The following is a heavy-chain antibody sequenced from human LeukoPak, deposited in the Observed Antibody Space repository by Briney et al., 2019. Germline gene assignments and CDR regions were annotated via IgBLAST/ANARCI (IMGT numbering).Heavy chain of an antibody. CDR1: GFTFSSYA. D-gene: IGHD4-17*01. V-gene: IGHV3-23*01. Sequence: GGSLRLSCAASGFTFSSYAMSWVRQAPGKGLEWVSATSGSGGSTYYADSVKGRFTISRDNSKNTLYLQMNSLRAEDTAVYYCALHPSAVTTTFDYWGQGALVTVSS. CDR3: ALHPSAVTTTFDY. J-gene: IGHJ4*02. CDR2: TSGSGGST.